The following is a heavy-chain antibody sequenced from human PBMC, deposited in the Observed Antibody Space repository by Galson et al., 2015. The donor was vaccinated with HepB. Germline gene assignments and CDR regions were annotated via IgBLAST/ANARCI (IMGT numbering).Heavy chain of an antibody. J-gene: IGHJ5*02. Sequence: SLRLSCAASGFTFSSYAMSWVRQAPGKGLEWVSAISGSGGSTYYADSGKGRFTISRDNSKNTLYLQMNSLRAEDTAVYYCAKGGLVGLIINWFDPWAREPWSPSPQ. CDR1: GFTFSSYA. V-gene: IGHV3-23*01. D-gene: IGHD3/OR15-3a*01. CDR3: AKGGLVGLIINWFDP. CDR2: ISGSGGST.